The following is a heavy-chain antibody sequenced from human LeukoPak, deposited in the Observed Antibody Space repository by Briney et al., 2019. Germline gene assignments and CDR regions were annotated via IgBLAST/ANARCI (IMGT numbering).Heavy chain of an antibody. CDR2: FDPEDGET. Sequence: ASVKVSCKVSGYTLTELSMHWVRQAPGKGLEWMGGFDPEDGETIYAQEFQGRVTMTEDTSTDTAYMELSSLRSEDTAVYYCATVRHCSSTSCYRFPYGMDVWGQGTTVTVSS. D-gene: IGHD2-2*02. J-gene: IGHJ6*02. V-gene: IGHV1-24*01. CDR1: GYTLTELS. CDR3: ATVRHCSSTSCYRFPYGMDV.